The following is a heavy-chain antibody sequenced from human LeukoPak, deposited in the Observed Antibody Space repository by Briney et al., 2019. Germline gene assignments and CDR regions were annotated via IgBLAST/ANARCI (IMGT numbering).Heavy chain of an antibody. CDR3: ARAGYYGSESYYKNGYYFDY. D-gene: IGHD3-10*01. J-gene: IGHJ4*02. V-gene: IGHV4-59*08. CDR2: IYYTGST. Sequence: SETLSLTCTVSGGSISNYYWNWIRQSPGKGLEWIGYIYYTGSTNYNPSLESRVTISVDTSKNHFSLTLTSVTAADTAVYYCARAGYYGSESYYKNGYYFDYWGQGTLVTVSS. CDR1: GGSISNYY.